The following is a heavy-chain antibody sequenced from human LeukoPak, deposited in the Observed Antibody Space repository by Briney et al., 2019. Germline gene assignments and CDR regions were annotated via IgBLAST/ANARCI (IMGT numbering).Heavy chain of an antibody. V-gene: IGHV3-30*18. CDR3: AKATPDVLRFLEWSSGGY. Sequence: GGSLRLSCATSGFTFSTYGMHWVRQAPGKGLEWVAVISYDGRNKYYADSVKGRFTISRDNSKDTLYLQMNSLRAEDTAVYYCAKATPDVLRFLEWSSGGYWGQGTLVTVSS. J-gene: IGHJ4*02. CDR1: GFTFSTYG. D-gene: IGHD3-3*01. CDR2: ISYDGRNK.